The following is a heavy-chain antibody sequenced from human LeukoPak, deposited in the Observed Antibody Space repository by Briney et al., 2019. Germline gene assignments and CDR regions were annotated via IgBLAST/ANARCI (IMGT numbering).Heavy chain of an antibody. D-gene: IGHD3-3*01. V-gene: IGHV3-21*01. Sequence: PGGSLRLSCAASGFTFSSYSMNWVRQAPGKGLEWVSSISSSSYIYYADSVKGRFTISRDNAKNSLYLQMNSLRAEDTAVYYCARVPHFGVVIMVYFDYWGQGTLVTVSS. CDR2: ISSSSYI. CDR3: ARVPHFGVVIMVYFDY. J-gene: IGHJ4*02. CDR1: GFTFSSYS.